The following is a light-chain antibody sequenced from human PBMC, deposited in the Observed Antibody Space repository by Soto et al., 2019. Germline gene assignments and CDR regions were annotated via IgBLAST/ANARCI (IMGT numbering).Light chain of an antibody. CDR2: GAS. Sequence: EIVLTQSPGTLSLSPRERATLSCRASQSVNDNYLAWYQHKPGQAPRLLIYGASSRAPGIPDRFSGSGSGTDFTLTISTLEPEDFASYYCQQYAAAPRTFGQGTQVEVK. J-gene: IGKJ1*01. CDR1: QSVNDNY. V-gene: IGKV3-20*01. CDR3: QQYAAAPRT.